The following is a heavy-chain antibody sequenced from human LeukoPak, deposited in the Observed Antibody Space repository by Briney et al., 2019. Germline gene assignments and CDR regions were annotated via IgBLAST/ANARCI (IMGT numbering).Heavy chain of an antibody. CDR1: GGSISSYY. CDR2: IYYSGST. Sequence: PSETLSLTCTVSGGSISSYYWSWIRQPPGKGLEWIGYIYYSGSTNYNPSLKSRVPISVDTSKNQFSLKLSSVTAADTAVYYCARLYGSGSDYFYDYWGQGILVTFSS. D-gene: IGHD3-10*01. CDR3: ARLYGSGSDYFYDY. J-gene: IGHJ4*02. V-gene: IGHV4-59*08.